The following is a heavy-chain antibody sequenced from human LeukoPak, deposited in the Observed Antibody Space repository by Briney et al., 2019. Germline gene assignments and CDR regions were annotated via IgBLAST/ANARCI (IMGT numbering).Heavy chain of an antibody. CDR1: GFTFGDYA. D-gene: IGHD3-9*01. Sequence: PGGSLRLSCTASGFTFGDYAMSWVRQAPGKGLEWVGFIRSKAYGGTTEYAASVKGRFTISRDDSKSIAYLQMNSLKTEDTAVYYCTRDLSVWLLTFDYWGQGTLVTVSS. CDR2: IRSKAYGGTT. V-gene: IGHV3-49*04. J-gene: IGHJ4*02. CDR3: TRDLSVWLLTFDY.